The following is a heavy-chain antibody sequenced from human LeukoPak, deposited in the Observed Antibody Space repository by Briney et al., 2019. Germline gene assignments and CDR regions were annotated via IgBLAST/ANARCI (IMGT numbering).Heavy chain of an antibody. CDR3: ARVVGYCSGGRCYYYYGMDV. CDR1: GGSISSYY. D-gene: IGHD2-15*01. J-gene: IGHJ6*04. CDR2: IYYSEST. Sequence: SETLSLTCTVSGGSISSYYWSWIRQPPGKGLEWIGYIYYSESTNYNPSLKSRVTISVDTSKNQFSLKLTSVTGADTAVYYCARVVGYCSGGRCYYYYGMDVWGKGTTVTVSS. V-gene: IGHV4-59*01.